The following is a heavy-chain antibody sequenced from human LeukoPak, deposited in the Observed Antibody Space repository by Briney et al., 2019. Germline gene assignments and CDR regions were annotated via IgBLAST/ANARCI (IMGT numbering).Heavy chain of an antibody. CDR3: AKGIQLWFKDYFDY. CDR2: ISGSGGST. Sequence: GGSLRLSCAVSGFTFSSYAMSWVRRAPGKGLEGVSAISGSGGSTYYADSVKGRFTTSRNNTKNTLYLQMNSLRAEDTTVYYCAKGIQLWFKDYFDYWGQGTLVTVSS. D-gene: IGHD5-18*01. J-gene: IGHJ4*02. V-gene: IGHV3-23*01. CDR1: GFTFSSYA.